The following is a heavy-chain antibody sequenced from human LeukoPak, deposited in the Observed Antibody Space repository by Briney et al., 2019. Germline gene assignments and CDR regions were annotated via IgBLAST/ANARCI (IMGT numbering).Heavy chain of an antibody. Sequence: SGPTLVKPTQTLTLTCTFSGFSLSTSGVGVGWIRQPPGKALEWLALIYWDDDKRYSPSLKSRLTITKDTSKNQVVLTMTNMDPVDTATYYCARKPDTILTFDYWGQGTLVTVSS. V-gene: IGHV2-5*02. CDR1: GFSLSTSGVG. D-gene: IGHD3-9*01. J-gene: IGHJ4*02. CDR3: ARKPDTILTFDY. CDR2: IYWDDDK.